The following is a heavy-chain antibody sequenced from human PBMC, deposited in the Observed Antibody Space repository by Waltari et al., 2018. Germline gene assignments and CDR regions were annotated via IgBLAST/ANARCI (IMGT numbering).Heavy chain of an antibody. D-gene: IGHD3-9*01. V-gene: IGHV1-8*03. J-gene: IGHJ4*02. Sequence: QVQLVQSGAEVKKPGASVKVSCKASGYTFTSYDINWVRQATGQGLAWMGWMNPNSGNTGYAQKFQGRVTITRNTSISTAYMELSSLRSEDTAVYYCARGVYYDILTGYYPSSNYFDYWGQGTLVTVSS. CDR1: GYTFTSYD. CDR2: MNPNSGNT. CDR3: ARGVYYDILTGYYPSSNYFDY.